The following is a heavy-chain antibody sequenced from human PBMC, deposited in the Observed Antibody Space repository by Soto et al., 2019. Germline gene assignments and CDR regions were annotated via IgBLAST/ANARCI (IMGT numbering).Heavy chain of an antibody. CDR1: GFTFSSYA. CDR3: VKDQYSGNYPQYFFDY. J-gene: IGHJ4*02. D-gene: IGHD5-12*01. CDR2: ISNNGGTT. Sequence: GGSLRLSCSASGFTFSSYAVHWVRQAPGKGLEYVSTISNNGGTTSYADSVKDRFTISRDNSKNTVYLQMSSLGTDDSAVYFCVKDQYSGNYPQYFFDYWGQGILVTVSS. V-gene: IGHV3-64D*06.